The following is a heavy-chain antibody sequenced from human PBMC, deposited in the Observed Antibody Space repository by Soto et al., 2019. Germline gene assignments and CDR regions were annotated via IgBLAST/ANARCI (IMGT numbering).Heavy chain of an antibody. D-gene: IGHD5-18*01. V-gene: IGHV5-51*01. J-gene: IGHJ6*02. Sequence: PGESLKISCKGSGYSFTSYWIGWVRQMPGKGLEWMGIIYPGDSDTRYSPSFQGQVTISADKSISTAYLQWSSLKASDTAMYYCERNKRQRGYSSGYYYYYGMDVWGQGTTVTVSS. CDR2: IYPGDSDT. CDR3: ERNKRQRGYSSGYYYYYGMDV. CDR1: GYSFTSYW.